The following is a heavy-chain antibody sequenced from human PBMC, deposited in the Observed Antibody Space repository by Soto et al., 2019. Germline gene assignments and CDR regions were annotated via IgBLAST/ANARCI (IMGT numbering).Heavy chain of an antibody. D-gene: IGHD5-18*01. CDR2: IKSKTDGVTR. CDR1: GFLFSNAW. CDR3: TTDSTWADTPMVIDWFDP. Sequence: GALGPPFGGPGFLFSNAWISWGGQAPAKGVVWVGRIKSKTDGVTRDYAAPVTGRIPISRDESNNTLYLQKNSLKPEDTAVYYGTTDSTWADTPMVIDWFDPWGQGTLVTVSS. J-gene: IGHJ5*02. V-gene: IGHV3-15*01.